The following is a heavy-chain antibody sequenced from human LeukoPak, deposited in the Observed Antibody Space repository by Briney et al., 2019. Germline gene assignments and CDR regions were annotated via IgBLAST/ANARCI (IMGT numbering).Heavy chain of an antibody. D-gene: IGHD3-22*01. V-gene: IGHV1-8*03. J-gene: IGHJ4*02. CDR2: MNPNSGNT. CDR3: ARDYYDSSGLEDY. CDR1: GGTFSSYA. Sequence: ASVKVSCKASGGTFSSYAISWVRQAPGQGLEWMGWMNPNSGNTGYAQKFQGRVTITRNTSISTAYMELSSLRSDDTAVYYCARDYYDSSGLEDYWGQGTLVTVSS.